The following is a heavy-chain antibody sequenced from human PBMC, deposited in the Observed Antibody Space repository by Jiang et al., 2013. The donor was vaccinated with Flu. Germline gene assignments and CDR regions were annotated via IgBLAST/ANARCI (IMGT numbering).Heavy chain of an antibody. D-gene: IGHD3-10*01. CDR3: ARDVGEVRGVHNWFDP. Sequence: RSLRLSCAASGFTFSSYGMHWVRQAPGKGLEWVAVIWYDGSNKYYADSVKGRFTISRDNSKNTLYLQMNSLRAEDTAVYYCARDVGEVRGVHNWFDPWGQGTLVTVSS. J-gene: IGHJ5*02. CDR2: IWYDGSNK. V-gene: IGHV3-33*01. CDR1: GFTFSSYG.